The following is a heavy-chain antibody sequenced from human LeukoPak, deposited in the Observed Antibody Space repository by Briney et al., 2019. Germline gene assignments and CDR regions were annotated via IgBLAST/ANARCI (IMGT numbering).Heavy chain of an antibody. Sequence: KTSETLSLTCAVYGESFSGYYWSWIRQPPGKGLEWIGEINHSGSTNYNPSLKSRVTISVDTSKNQFSLKLSSVTAADTAVYYCARYSSSSPYYYGMDVWGQGTTVTVSS. D-gene: IGHD6-6*01. CDR2: INHSGST. V-gene: IGHV4-34*01. CDR1: GESFSGYY. J-gene: IGHJ6*02. CDR3: ARYSSSSPYYYGMDV.